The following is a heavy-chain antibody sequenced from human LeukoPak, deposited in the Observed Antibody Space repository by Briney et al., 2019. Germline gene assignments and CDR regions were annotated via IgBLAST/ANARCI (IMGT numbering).Heavy chain of an antibody. CDR1: GFTFSSYW. D-gene: IGHD2-15*01. Sequence: GGSLRLPCTASGFTFSSYWMHWVRQAPGKGLEWVANIRQDGREKNYVDSVKGRFTISRDNARNSLILQMNRLRAEDAAVYYCARDVSDENDSASRMHLDSWGQGTLVSVSS. CDR3: ARDVSDENDSASRMHLDS. CDR2: IRQDGREK. J-gene: IGHJ4*02. V-gene: IGHV3-7*03.